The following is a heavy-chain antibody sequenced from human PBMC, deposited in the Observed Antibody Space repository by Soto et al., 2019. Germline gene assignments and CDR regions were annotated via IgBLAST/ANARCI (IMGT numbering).Heavy chain of an antibody. Sequence: QVQLVQSGAEVKKPGSSVKVSCKASGGTFSSYAISWVRQAPGQGLEWMGGIIHIFGTANYAQKFQGRVTITADKSTGTAYMELSSLRSEDTAVYYCARASPKRSLSIDLYYFDYWGQGTLVTVSS. CDR2: IIHIFGTA. V-gene: IGHV1-69*06. CDR3: ARASPKRSLSIDLYYFDY. D-gene: IGHD3-16*02. CDR1: GGTFSSYA. J-gene: IGHJ4*02.